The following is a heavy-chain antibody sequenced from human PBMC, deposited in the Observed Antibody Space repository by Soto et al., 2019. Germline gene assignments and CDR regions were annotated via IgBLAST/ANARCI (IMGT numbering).Heavy chain of an antibody. D-gene: IGHD3-22*01. CDR3: ATIPINYYDSNGYP. CDR2: FDPEDGET. Sequence: GASVKVSCKVSGYTLTEISMQWVRQAPGKGLEWMGGFDPEDGETIYAQKFQGRVTMTEDTSTDTAYMELSSLRSEDTAVYYCATIPINYYDSNGYPWGQGTLVTVSS. V-gene: IGHV1-24*01. CDR1: GYTLTEIS. J-gene: IGHJ5*02.